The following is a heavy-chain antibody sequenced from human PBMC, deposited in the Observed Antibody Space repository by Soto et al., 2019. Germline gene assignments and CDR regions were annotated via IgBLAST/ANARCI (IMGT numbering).Heavy chain of an antibody. CDR3: ARKDYSSSSPGAFDI. CDR2: INHSGST. D-gene: IGHD6-6*01. CDR1: GGSFSGYY. Sequence: QSQTLSLTCAVYGGSFSGYYWSWIRQPPGKGLEWIGEINHSGSTNYNPSLKSRVTISVDTSKNQFSLKLSSVTAADTAVYYCARKDYSSSSPGAFDIWGQGTMVTVSS. J-gene: IGHJ3*02. V-gene: IGHV4-34*01.